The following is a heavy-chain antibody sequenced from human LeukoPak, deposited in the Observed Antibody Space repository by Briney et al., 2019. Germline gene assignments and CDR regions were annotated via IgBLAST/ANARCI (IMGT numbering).Heavy chain of an antibody. CDR1: GFTFSSYA. Sequence: PGGSLRLSCAASGFTFSSYAMSWVRQAPGKGLEWVSAISGSGGSTYYADSVKGRFTISRDNSKNTLYLQMNSLRAEDTAVYYCAKDFRYFDWLPKIDAFDIWGQGTMVTVSS. V-gene: IGHV3-23*01. CDR3: AKDFRYFDWLPKIDAFDI. D-gene: IGHD3-9*01. CDR2: ISGSGGST. J-gene: IGHJ3*02.